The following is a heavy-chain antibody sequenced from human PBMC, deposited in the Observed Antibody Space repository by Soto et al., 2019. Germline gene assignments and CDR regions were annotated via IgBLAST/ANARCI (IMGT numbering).Heavy chain of an antibody. V-gene: IGHV4-31*03. J-gene: IGHJ5*02. CDR2: IYYSGST. CDR1: GGSISSGGYY. Sequence: SSETLSLTCTVSGGSISSGGYYWSWIRQHPGKGLEWIGYIYYSGSTYYNPSLKSRVTISVDTSKNQFSLKLSSVTAADTAVYYCASSSWYDDWFDPWGLGTLVTVSS. CDR3: ASSSWYDDWFDP. D-gene: IGHD6-13*01.